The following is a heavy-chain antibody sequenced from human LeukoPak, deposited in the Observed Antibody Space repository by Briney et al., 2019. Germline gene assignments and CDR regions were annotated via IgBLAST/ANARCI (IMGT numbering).Heavy chain of an antibody. V-gene: IGHV3-23*01. CDR3: ARDWYDY. D-gene: IGHD6-13*01. J-gene: IGHJ4*02. CDR2: IGGSGSYT. Sequence: PGGSLRLSCAASGFTFSTYAMIWVRQAPGKGLEWVSVIGGSGSYTYYADSAKGRFTISRDNSKDTLYLQMNSLRAEDTAVYYCARDWYDYWGQGTLVTVSS. CDR1: GFTFSTYA.